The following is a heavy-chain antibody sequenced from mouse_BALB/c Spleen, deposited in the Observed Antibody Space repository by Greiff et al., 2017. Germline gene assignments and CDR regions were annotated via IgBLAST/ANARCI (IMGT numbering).Heavy chain of an antibody. Sequence: EVQLQQSGAELVKPGASVKLSCTASGFNIKDTYMHWVKQRPEQGLEWIGRIDPANGNTKYDPKFQGKATITADTSSNTAYLQLSSLTSEDTAVYYCASSYYDYRRAMDYWGQGTSVTVSS. CDR1: GFNIKDTY. CDR3: ASSYYDYRRAMDY. V-gene: IGHV14-3*02. D-gene: IGHD2-4*01. CDR2: IDPANGNT. J-gene: IGHJ4*01.